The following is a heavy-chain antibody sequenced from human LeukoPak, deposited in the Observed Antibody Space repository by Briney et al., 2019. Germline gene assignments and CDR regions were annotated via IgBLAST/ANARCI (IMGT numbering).Heavy chain of an antibody. CDR1: GGSISSHY. J-gene: IGHJ3*02. CDR2: ICYTGTR. CDR3: ARQGIDAFDI. Sequence: TSETLSLTCTVSGGSISSHYWSWIRQPPGKGLEWIAYICYTGTRNYNPSLKSRVTISVDTSKNQISLRLSSVTAADTAVYYCARQGIDAFDIWGQGTLVTVSS. V-gene: IGHV4-59*08.